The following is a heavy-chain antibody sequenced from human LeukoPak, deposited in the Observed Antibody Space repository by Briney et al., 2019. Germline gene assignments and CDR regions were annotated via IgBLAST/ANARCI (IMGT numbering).Heavy chain of an antibody. CDR2: IWYDGSNK. D-gene: IGHD3-22*01. CDR3: ARDTREDYYDSSGLLYGMDV. J-gene: IGHJ6*02. Sequence: PGRSLRLSCAASGFTFSSYGTHWVRQAPGKGLEWVAVIWYDGSNKYYADSVKGRFTISRDNSKNTLYLQMNSLRAEDTAVYYCARDTREDYYDSSGLLYGMDVWGQGTTVTVSS. CDR1: GFTFSSYG. V-gene: IGHV3-33*01.